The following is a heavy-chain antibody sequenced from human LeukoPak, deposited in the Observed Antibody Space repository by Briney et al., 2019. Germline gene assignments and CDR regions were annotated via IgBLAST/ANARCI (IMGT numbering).Heavy chain of an antibody. V-gene: IGHV4-59*01. CDR1: GGSISRYY. J-gene: IGHJ5*02. CDR2: IYYSGST. D-gene: IGHD2-21*02. Sequence: SETLSLTCTVSGGSISRYYWSWIRQPPGKGLEWIGYIYYSGSTNYNPSLKSRVTISVDTSKNQFSLKLSSVTAADTAVYYCAREGGDGNWFDPWGQGTLVTVSS. CDR3: AREGGDGNWFDP.